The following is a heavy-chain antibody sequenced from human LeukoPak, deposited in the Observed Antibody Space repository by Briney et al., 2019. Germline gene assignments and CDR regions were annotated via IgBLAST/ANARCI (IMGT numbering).Heavy chain of an antibody. J-gene: IGHJ4*02. D-gene: IGHD1-26*01. CDR3: ASHSGNYAIDY. CDR1: GYTFTNYL. V-gene: IGHV7-4-1*02. CDR2: INTNTGNP. Sequence: GASVKVSCKASGYTFTNYLMNWVRQAPGQGLEWMGWINTNTGNPTYAQGFTGRFVFSLDTSVSTAYLQISSLKAEDTAVYYCASHSGNYAIDYWGQGTLVTVSS.